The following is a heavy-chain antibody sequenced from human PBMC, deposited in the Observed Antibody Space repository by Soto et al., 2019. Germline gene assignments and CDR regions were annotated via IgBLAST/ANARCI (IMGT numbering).Heavy chain of an antibody. D-gene: IGHD6-13*01. J-gene: IGHJ6*02. CDR3: AKDRGGSSSWYGNYYYGMDV. CDR2: ISYDGSNK. Sequence: QVQLVESGGGVVQPGRSLRLSCAASGFTFSSYGMHWVRQAPGKGLEWGAVISYDGSNKYYAASGRGRFTISKDNSNNTLYLQMNSLRAEDTAVYYCAKDRGGSSSWYGNYYYGMDVWGQGSTVTVSS. CDR1: GFTFSSYG. V-gene: IGHV3-30*18.